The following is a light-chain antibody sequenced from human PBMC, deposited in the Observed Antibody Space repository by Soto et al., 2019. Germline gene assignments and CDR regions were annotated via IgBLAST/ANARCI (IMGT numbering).Light chain of an antibody. CDR1: QSISTY. Sequence: DIQMTQFPSTLSASVGDRVAITCRAIQSISTYLAWYQQKPGKAPKLLIYKASSLESGVPSRFSGSGSGTEFTLTITSLQPDDFATYYCQQANSYPWTFGQGTKVDI. V-gene: IGKV1-5*03. J-gene: IGKJ1*01. CDR2: KAS. CDR3: QQANSYPWT.